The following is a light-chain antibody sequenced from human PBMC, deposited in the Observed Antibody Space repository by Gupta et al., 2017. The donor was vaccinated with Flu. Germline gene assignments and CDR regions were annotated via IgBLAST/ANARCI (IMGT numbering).Light chain of an antibody. Sequence: TISCTGSSSNIRAGYNVHCYQQLPATAPTLLIKCNSNRPSGVPARFSCANNCTSASPVTTSRHGADDAADYCCSYGSSIRGPWVFGGGTKLTVL. CDR2: CNS. J-gene: IGLJ3*02. CDR1: SSNIRAGYN. V-gene: IGLV1-40*01. CDR3: CSYGSSIRGPWV.